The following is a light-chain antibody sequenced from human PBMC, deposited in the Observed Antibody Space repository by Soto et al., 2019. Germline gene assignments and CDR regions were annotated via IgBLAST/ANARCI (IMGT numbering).Light chain of an antibody. CDR3: QQYGSSGT. J-gene: IGKJ1*01. V-gene: IGKV3-20*01. CDR2: GAS. Sequence: EIVLTQSPGTLSLSPGERATLSCRASQSVSNNYLACYQQKPRQAPRILIYGASNRAHGIPDRFSGSGSGTDFTLTISRMEPEDFAVYYCQQYGSSGTFGQGTKVDI. CDR1: QSVSNNY.